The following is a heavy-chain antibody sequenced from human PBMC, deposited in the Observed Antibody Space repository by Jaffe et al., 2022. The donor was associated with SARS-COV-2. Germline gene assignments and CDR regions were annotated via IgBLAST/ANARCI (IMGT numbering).Heavy chain of an antibody. V-gene: IGHV1-3*01. J-gene: IGHJ5*02. Sequence: QVQLVQSGAEVKKPGASVKVSCKASGYTFTSYAMHWVRQAPGQRLEWMGWINAGNGNTKYSQKFQGRVTITRDTSASTAYMELSSLRSEDTAVYYCARGEYYYGSGSYWGIDPWGQGTLVTVSS. CDR3: ARGEYYYGSGSYWGIDP. CDR1: GYTFTSYA. D-gene: IGHD3-10*01. CDR2: INAGNGNT.